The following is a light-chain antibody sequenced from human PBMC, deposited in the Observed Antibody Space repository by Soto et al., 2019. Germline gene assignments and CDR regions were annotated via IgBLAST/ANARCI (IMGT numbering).Light chain of an antibody. CDR3: HHRNDWPPEAT. J-gene: IGKJ4*01. V-gene: IGKV3-11*01. CDR1: QSVGNY. Sequence: IVLTQSPATLSLSPGERATLFCRASQSVGNYLAWYQQKPDQAPRLLIYDAANRATGIPARFSGRGSGKEFTLNISSLEPEDFAAHSCHHRNDWPPEATFGGGTKVEIK. CDR2: DAA.